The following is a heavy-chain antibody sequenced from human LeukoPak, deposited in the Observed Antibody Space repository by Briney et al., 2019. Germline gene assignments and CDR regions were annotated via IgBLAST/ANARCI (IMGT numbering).Heavy chain of an antibody. Sequence: GGSLRLSCAASGFTFSDYTMSWIRQAPGKGLEWVSYIRSGGSTRYYTDSVKGRFTISRDNAKNSLYLQMSSLRAEDTAVYYCARQHTAWFVDYWGQGILVTVSS. CDR1: GFTFSDYT. D-gene: IGHD3-9*01. CDR3: ARQHTAWFVDY. V-gene: IGHV3-11*01. CDR2: IRSGGSTR. J-gene: IGHJ4*02.